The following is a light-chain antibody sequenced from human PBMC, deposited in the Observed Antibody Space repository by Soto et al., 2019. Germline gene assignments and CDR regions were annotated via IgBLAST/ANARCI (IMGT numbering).Light chain of an antibody. V-gene: IGKV3-20*01. CDR2: DAV. Sequence: IVLTQSPGTLSLSPGERATLSCRASQSLSSNYLAWYQQKSGQAPRLLIYDAVTRATGIPDRFSGSGSGTDFTLTISRLEPEDSAVYYCQHYDRSPWTFGQGTKVEIK. J-gene: IGKJ1*01. CDR1: QSLSSNY. CDR3: QHYDRSPWT.